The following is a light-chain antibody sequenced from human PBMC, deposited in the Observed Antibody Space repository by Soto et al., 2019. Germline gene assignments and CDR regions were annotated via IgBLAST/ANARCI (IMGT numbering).Light chain of an antibody. J-gene: IGLJ3*02. CDR3: SSYTSRSTRV. CDR2: EVS. Sequence: QSALTQPASVSGSPVQSITISCTGTSSDVGGYNYVSWYQQHPGKAPKLMIYEVSNRPSGVSNRFSGSKSGNTASLTISGLQAEDEADYYCSSYTSRSTRVFGGGTKLTVL. CDR1: SSDVGGYNY. V-gene: IGLV2-14*01.